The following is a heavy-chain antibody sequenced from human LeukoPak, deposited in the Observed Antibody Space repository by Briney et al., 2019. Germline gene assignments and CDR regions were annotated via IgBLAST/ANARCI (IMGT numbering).Heavy chain of an antibody. V-gene: IGHV3-48*03. J-gene: IGHJ4*02. Sequence: GGSLRLSCAASGFTFSTYEMTWVRQAPGKGLEWVSYISASGNGRTIYYADSVKGRFTISRDNAKNSLYLQMNSLGAEDTAVYYCARDLERGVYFEYWGQGALVTVSS. CDR2: ISASGNGRTI. D-gene: IGHD5-24*01. CDR1: GFTFSTYE. CDR3: ARDLERGVYFEY.